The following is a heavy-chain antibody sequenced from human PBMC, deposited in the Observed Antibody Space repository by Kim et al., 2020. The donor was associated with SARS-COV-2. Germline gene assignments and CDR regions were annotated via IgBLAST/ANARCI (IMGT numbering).Heavy chain of an antibody. Sequence: GGSLRLSCAASGFTFSSYWMHWVRQAPGKGLVWVSRINSDGSSTSYADSVKGRFTISRDNAKNTLYLQMNSLRAEDTAVYYRARLSYCSSTSCYAHFDYWGQGTLVTVSS. CDR3: ARLSYCSSTSCYAHFDY. CDR1: GFTFSSYW. J-gene: IGHJ4*02. D-gene: IGHD2-2*01. CDR2: INSDGSST. V-gene: IGHV3-74*01.